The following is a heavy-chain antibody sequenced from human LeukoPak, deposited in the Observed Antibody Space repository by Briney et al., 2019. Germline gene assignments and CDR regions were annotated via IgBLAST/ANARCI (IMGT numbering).Heavy chain of an antibody. J-gene: IGHJ4*02. CDR3: ARDREQWLVRRFDY. V-gene: IGHV3-21*06. Sequence: GGSLRLSCAASGFSFSDYNMNWVRQAPGKGLEWVSSISSGSSHICYADSVKGRFTISRDNAKNSLYLQMTSLRAEDTAVYYCARDREQWLVRRFDYWGQGTLVTVSS. CDR1: GFSFSDYN. CDR2: ISSGSSHI. D-gene: IGHD6-19*01.